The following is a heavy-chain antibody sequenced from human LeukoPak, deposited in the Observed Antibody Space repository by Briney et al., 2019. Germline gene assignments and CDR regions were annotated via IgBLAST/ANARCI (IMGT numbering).Heavy chain of an antibody. CDR3: ARLPTIFGVVHNWFDP. D-gene: IGHD3-3*01. Sequence: SVKVSCKASGGAFSSYAISWVRQAPGQGLEWMGGIIPTFGTANYAQKFQGRVTITADESTSTAYMELSSLRSEDTAVYYCARLPTIFGVVHNWFDPWGQGTLVTVSS. CDR2: IIPTFGTA. CDR1: GGAFSSYA. V-gene: IGHV1-69*13. J-gene: IGHJ5*02.